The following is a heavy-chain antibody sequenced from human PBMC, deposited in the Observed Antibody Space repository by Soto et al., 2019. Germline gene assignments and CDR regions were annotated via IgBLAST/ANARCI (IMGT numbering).Heavy chain of an antibody. CDR2: SYYSGTT. Sequence: QVQLQESGPGLVKPSETLSLTCTVSTVSGGSINSNYWSWIRQPPGKGLEWIGYSYYSGTTSYNPSHKSRLTITVGTAQNQFSLKLKSVTGADTAVYYCERGPFCYYVMDVWGQGSTVTVSS. J-gene: IGHJ6*02. CDR3: ERGPFCYYVMDV. CDR1: GGSINSNY. V-gene: IGHV4-59*01.